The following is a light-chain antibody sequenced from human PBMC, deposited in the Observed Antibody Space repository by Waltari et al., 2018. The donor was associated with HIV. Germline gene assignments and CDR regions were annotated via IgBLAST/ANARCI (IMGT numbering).Light chain of an antibody. CDR1: QNLKRN. CDR2: SAS. Sequence: DIVMTQSPATLSVAPGGRATLSCRASQNLKRNLACFQQLPGQAPRLLLPSASIRAPDSPPRFRGSGSGTDFTLTISSLQSEDFAIYYCQEYETWTKTFGQGTKVEMK. CDR3: QEYETWTKT. J-gene: IGKJ1*01. V-gene: IGKV3-15*01.